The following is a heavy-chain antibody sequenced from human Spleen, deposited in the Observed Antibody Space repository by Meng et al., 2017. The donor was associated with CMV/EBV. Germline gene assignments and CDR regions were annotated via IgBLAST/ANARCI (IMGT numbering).Heavy chain of an antibody. CDR2: IYSGKSST. V-gene: IGHV3-23*03. D-gene: IGHD4-17*01. J-gene: IGHJ4*02. CDR3: AKNFYGDWGSLDY. Sequence: GGSLRLSCAASKFDFSIYTMNWVRQAPGKGLEGVSVIYSGKSSTYYADSVKGRFTISRDDSKNTLYLQMNSLRAEDTAVYYCAKNFYGDWGSLDYWGQGTLVTVSS. CDR1: KFDFSIYT.